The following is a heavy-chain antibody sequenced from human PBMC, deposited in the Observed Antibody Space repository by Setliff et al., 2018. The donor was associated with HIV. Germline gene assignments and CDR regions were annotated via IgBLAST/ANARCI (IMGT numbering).Heavy chain of an antibody. J-gene: IGHJ4*02. V-gene: IGHV1-2*06. CDR2: INPNIGST. Sequence: ASMKVSCKASGYTFTGYYIHWVRQAPGQGLQWMGRINPNIGSTNYAQNFQGRATMTRDTSINTAYMELNSLRSDDTAVYYCARQLSNSLDYWGQGTLVTVSS. D-gene: IGHD7-27*01. CDR3: ARQLSNSLDY. CDR1: GYTFTGYY.